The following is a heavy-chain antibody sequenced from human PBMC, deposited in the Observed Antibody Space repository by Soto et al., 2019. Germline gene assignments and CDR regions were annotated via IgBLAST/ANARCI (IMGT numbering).Heavy chain of an antibody. CDR2: VYASGGA. V-gene: IGHV4-39*02. D-gene: IGHD2-15*01. CDR1: GVSIHNSHSF. Sequence: LSLTFAVSGVSIHNSHSFWGWIRQPPGKGLEFIGSVYASGGAYHNPSFKGRVTISVDTSTNQLSLRLNSVTAADTAVYFCGRVVEGATRHTDFDSWGQGTLVTVS. CDR3: GRVVEGATRHTDFDS. J-gene: IGHJ5*01.